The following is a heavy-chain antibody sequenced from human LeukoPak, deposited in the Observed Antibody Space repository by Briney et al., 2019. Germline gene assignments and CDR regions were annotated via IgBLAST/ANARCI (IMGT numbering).Heavy chain of an antibody. V-gene: IGHV4-38-2*02. Sequence: SETLSLTCTVSGYSISSGYYWGWIRPPPGKGLEWIGYIYYSGSTNYNPSLKSRVTISVDTSKNQFALKLSSVTAADTAVYYCARDGLKWFGDPLRGLNWFDPWGQGTLVTVSS. CDR3: ARDGLKWFGDPLRGLNWFDP. CDR2: IYYSGST. D-gene: IGHD3-10*01. CDR1: GYSISSGYY. J-gene: IGHJ5*02.